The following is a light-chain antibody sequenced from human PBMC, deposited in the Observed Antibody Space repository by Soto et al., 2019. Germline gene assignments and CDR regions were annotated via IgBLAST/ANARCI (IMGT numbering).Light chain of an antibody. Sequence: EIVLTQSPATLSLSPGERATLSCRASQSVSSYLAWYQQKPGQAPRLLIYDASNRATGIPARFSGSGSGTDFTLTSSSLAPEDFAVYYCQQRSNWPGFGGGTKVEIK. CDR2: DAS. V-gene: IGKV3-11*01. CDR3: QQRSNWPG. J-gene: IGKJ4*02. CDR1: QSVSSY.